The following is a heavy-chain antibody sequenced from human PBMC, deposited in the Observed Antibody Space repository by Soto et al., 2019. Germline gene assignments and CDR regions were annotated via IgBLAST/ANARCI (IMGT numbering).Heavy chain of an antibody. J-gene: IGHJ4*02. CDR2: IYPGDSDT. CDR3: ARPTTASLYFDY. CDR1: GYSSTNHW. D-gene: IGHD5-12*01. V-gene: IGHV5-51*01. Sequence: GESLKISCKVSGYSSTNHWIGWVRQLPGKGLEWMGTIYPGDSDTKYSQSFRGQVTISADNSISTAYLQWSSLKASDTAVYYCARPTTASLYFDYWGQGTRVTVSS.